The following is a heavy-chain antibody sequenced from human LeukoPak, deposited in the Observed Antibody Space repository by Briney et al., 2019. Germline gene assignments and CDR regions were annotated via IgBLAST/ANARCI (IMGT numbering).Heavy chain of an antibody. D-gene: IGHD6-13*01. CDR3: ARDQGSSWCTPPRYYYYMDV. Sequence: PGGSLRLSCAASGFTVSSNYMSWVRQAPGKGLEWVSVIYSGGSTYYADSVKGRFTISRDNSKNTLYLQMNSLRAEDTAVYYCARDQGSSWCTPPRYYYYMDVWGKGTTVTVSS. CDR1: GFTVSSNY. V-gene: IGHV3-53*01. CDR2: IYSGGST. J-gene: IGHJ6*03.